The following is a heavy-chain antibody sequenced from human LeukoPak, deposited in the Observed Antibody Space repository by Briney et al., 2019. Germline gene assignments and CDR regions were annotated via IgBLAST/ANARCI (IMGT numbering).Heavy chain of an antibody. CDR2: ISGSGTTT. V-gene: IGHV3-23*01. J-gene: IGHJ4*02. CDR3: AKDQSFSD. D-gene: IGHD3-3*02. Sequence: PGGSLRLSCVASGFTFSTFDMSWVRQPPGKGLEWVATISGSGTTTNYADSVKGRFTVSRDTFRNTLYLQMSSLRAEDTAIYYCAKDQSFSDWGQGTLVTVSS. CDR1: GFTFSTFD.